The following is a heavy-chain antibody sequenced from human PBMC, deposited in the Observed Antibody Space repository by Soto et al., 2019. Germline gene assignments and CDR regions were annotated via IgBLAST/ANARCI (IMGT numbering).Heavy chain of an antibody. CDR3: VRRSPAAFFQH. J-gene: IGHJ1*01. CDR2: IYYSGST. Sequence: PXXTLSLPFTVSGGSISSSSYYWGFIRQPPGKGLEWIGTIYYSGSTYYNPSLKSRVTISADTSKNQFSLNLKSVTAADTAVYYCVRRSPAAFFQHWGQGTLVTVS. V-gene: IGHV4-39*01. CDR1: GGSISSSSYY.